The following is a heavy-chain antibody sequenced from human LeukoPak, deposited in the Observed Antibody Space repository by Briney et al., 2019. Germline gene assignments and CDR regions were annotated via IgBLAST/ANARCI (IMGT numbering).Heavy chain of an antibody. CDR1: GGSISSGGYS. V-gene: IGHV4-30-2*01. CDR3: AREAYGGFGELKAFDI. J-gene: IGHJ3*02. D-gene: IGHD3-10*01. CDR2: IYHSGST. Sequence: MASETLSLTCAVSGGSISSGGYSWSWIRQPPGKGLEWIGYIYHSGSTYYNPSLKSRVTISVDRSKNQFSLKLSSVTAADTAVYYCAREAYGGFGELKAFDIWGQGTMVTVSS.